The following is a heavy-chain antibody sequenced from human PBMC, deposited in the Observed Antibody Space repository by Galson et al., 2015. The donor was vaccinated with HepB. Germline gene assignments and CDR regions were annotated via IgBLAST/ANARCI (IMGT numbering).Heavy chain of an antibody. CDR2: ISTHHGDT. CDR3: AGSGRLDNNTSDPTLPDY. CDR1: GYAFSSFG. D-gene: IGHD3-10*01. Sequence: SVKVSCKASGYAFSSFGISWLRQAPGHGLEWMGWISTHHGDTDYAQKVQGRVSMTTDTSTRTAYVELRSLTSDDTAVYYCAGSGRLDNNTSDPTLPDYWGQGTLVSVSS. V-gene: IGHV1-18*01. J-gene: IGHJ4*02.